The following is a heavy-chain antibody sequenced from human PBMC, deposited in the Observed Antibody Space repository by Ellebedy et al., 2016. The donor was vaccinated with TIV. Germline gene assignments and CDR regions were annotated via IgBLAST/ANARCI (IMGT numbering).Heavy chain of an antibody. CDR3: AKRAGDYDFRSGYEGWFDP. CDR1: GFSVGSNA. V-gene: IGHV3-23*01. Sequence: PGGSLRLSCAASGFSVGSNAMSWVRQAPGKGLEWVSGISGSGASTFYADSVKGRFTIYRDKSEHTLFLQMNSLRDDDTAVYYCAKRAGDYDFRSGYEGWFDPWGQGTLVTVSP. D-gene: IGHD3-3*01. J-gene: IGHJ5*02. CDR2: ISGSGAST.